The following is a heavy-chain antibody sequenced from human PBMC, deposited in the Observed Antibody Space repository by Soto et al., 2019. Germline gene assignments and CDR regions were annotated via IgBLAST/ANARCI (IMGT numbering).Heavy chain of an antibody. J-gene: IGHJ4*02. CDR2: INAGNGNT. V-gene: IGHV1-3*01. Sequence: QVQLVQSGAEVKKPGASVKVSCKASGYTFSSYALHWVRQAPGQRLEWMGWINAGNGNTKYSQKFQGRVTFTRDTSASTAYMEPSSLRSEDTAVYYCASPSYGSGSYYWGQGTLVTVSS. CDR3: ASPSYGSGSYY. D-gene: IGHD3-10*01. CDR1: GYTFSSYA.